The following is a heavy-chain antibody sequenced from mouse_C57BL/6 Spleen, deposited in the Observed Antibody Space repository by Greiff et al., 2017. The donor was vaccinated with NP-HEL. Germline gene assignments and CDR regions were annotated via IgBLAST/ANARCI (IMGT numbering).Heavy chain of an antibody. J-gene: IGHJ3*01. Sequence: QVQLQQPGAELVKPGASVKLSCKASGYTFTSYWMHWVKQRPGRGLEWIGRIDPNSGGTKYNEKFKSKATLTVDKPSSTAYMQLSSLTSEDSAVYYCARSLYYYGSSYEGFAYWGQGTLVTVSA. V-gene: IGHV1-72*01. CDR1: GYTFTSYW. CDR3: ARSLYYYGSSYEGFAY. D-gene: IGHD1-1*01. CDR2: IDPNSGGT.